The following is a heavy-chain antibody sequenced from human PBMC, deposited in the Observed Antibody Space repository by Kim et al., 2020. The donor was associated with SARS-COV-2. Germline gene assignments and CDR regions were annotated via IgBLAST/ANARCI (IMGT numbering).Heavy chain of an antibody. CDR1: GYTFTSYY. CDR3: ARDALTAAPGADFYFDY. Sequence: ASVKVSCKASGYTFTSYYMHWVRQAPGQGLEWMGIINPSGNSATYAQNFQGRLTITRDRSTATLYMELRSLRSEDTAFYYCARDALTAAPGADFYFDYWGQGTLVTVSS. J-gene: IGHJ4*02. D-gene: IGHD2-21*01. V-gene: IGHV1-46*01. CDR2: INPSGNSA.